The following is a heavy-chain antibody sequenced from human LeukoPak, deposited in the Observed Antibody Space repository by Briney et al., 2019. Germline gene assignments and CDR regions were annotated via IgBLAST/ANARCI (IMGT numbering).Heavy chain of an antibody. CDR2: ISGST. J-gene: IGHJ4*02. CDR1: GFTFSSYA. CDR3: AKSGGNSKYLFDD. Sequence: GASLRLSCAASGFTFSSYAMSWVRQAPGKGLEWVSTISGSTYYADSVKGRFTISRDNSKNTLYLQMTSLRAEDTAVYYCAKSGGNSKYLFDDWGQGTLVTVSS. V-gene: IGHV3-23*01. D-gene: IGHD4-23*01.